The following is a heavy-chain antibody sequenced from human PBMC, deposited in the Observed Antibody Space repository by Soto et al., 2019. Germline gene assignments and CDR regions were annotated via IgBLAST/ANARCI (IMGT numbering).Heavy chain of an antibody. Sequence: EVQLVESGGDLVQPGGSLKLSCAASGFTFSGSAIHWVRQASGKGLEWVGRIRSKINSYATAYAASVSGRFTISRDDSTNAAYLQMDSLSTEDTARYYCIILDNGSKSPMGYWGQGTLVTVSS. CDR3: IILDNGSKSPMGY. V-gene: IGHV3-73*02. CDR1: GFTFSGSA. D-gene: IGHD4-17*01. J-gene: IGHJ4*02. CDR2: IRSKINSYAT.